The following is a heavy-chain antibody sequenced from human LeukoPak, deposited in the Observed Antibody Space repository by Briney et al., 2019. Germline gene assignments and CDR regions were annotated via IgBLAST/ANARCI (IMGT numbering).Heavy chain of an antibody. D-gene: IGHD4-17*01. CDR3: TTTWEGYGDLDY. CDR1: GFTITNGW. J-gene: IGHJ4*02. V-gene: IGHV3-15*07. CDR2: VRSKTDGGTI. Sequence: GGSLRLSCEASGFTITNGWMNWVRQAPGKGLEWVGRVRSKTDGGTIDYAAPVKGRFTISRDDSKNTVSLQMNSLKTEDTGVYYCTTTWEGYGDLDYWGQGTLVTVSS.